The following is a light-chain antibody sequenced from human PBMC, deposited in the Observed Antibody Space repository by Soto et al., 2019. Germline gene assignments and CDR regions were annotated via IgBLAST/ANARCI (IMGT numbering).Light chain of an antibody. CDR1: SSNIGAGYD. CDR2: GNT. J-gene: IGLJ1*01. Sequence: QSALTQPPSVSGAPGQRVTISCTGSSSNIGAGYDVHWYLQLPGTAPKLLIYGNTNRPSGVPDRFSGSKSGSSASLATTGLQAEDEADYYCQSHDSSLHASVFGTGTKVTVL. V-gene: IGLV1-40*01. CDR3: QSHDSSLHASV.